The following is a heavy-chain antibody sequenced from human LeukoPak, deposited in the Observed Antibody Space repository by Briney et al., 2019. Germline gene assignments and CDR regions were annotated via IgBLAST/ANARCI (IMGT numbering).Heavy chain of an antibody. V-gene: IGHV4-4*02. CDR2: IYHSGST. Sequence: SETLSLTCAVSGGSISSNNWWNWVRQPPGKGLEWIGEIYHSGSTNYNPSLKSRVTISLDKSKNQFSLKLSSVTAADTAVYYCARGGSFYYDSSGYPGKNWFDPWGQGTLVTVSS. D-gene: IGHD3-22*01. J-gene: IGHJ5*02. CDR1: GGSISSNNW. CDR3: ARGGSFYYDSSGYPGKNWFDP.